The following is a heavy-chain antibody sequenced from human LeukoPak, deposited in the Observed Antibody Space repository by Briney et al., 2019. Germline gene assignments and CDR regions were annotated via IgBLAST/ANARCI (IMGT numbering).Heavy chain of an antibody. V-gene: IGHV3-33*01. Sequence: PGGSLRLSCAASGFTFSSYGMHWVRQAPGKGMEWVAVIWYDGSNKYYADSVKGRFTISRDNSKNTLYLQMNSLRAEDTAVYYCARDQDSSGWYYTLDCWGQGTLVTVSS. D-gene: IGHD6-19*01. J-gene: IGHJ4*02. CDR2: IWYDGSNK. CDR3: ARDQDSSGWYYTLDC. CDR1: GFTFSSYG.